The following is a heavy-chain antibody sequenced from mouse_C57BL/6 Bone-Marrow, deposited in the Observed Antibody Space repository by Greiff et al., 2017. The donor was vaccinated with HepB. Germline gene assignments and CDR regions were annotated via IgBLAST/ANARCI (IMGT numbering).Heavy chain of an antibody. D-gene: IGHD2-12*01. CDR1: GYTFTSYT. V-gene: IGHV1-4*01. Sequence: QVQLKESGAELARPGASVKMSCKASGYTFTSYTMHWVKQRPGQGLEWIGYINPSSGYTKYNQKFKDKATLTADKSSSTAYMQLSSLTSEDSAVYYCAYDEVLAYWGQGTLVTVSA. J-gene: IGHJ3*01. CDR3: AYDEVLAY. CDR2: INPSSGYT.